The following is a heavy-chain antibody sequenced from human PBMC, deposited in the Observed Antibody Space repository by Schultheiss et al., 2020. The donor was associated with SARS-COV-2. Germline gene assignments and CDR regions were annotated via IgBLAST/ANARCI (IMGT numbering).Heavy chain of an antibody. Sequence: SETLSLTCTVSGGSISSYYWSWIRQPPVKGLEWIAEINHSRSTNYNPSLKSRVTISVDTSKNQFSLKLSSVTAADTAVYYCARGRNNVLRFLEWRPSPSYYFDYWGQGTLVTVSS. D-gene: IGHD3-3*01. CDR2: INHSRST. CDR3: ARGRNNVLRFLEWRPSPSYYFDY. J-gene: IGHJ4*02. CDR1: GGSISSYY. V-gene: IGHV4-34*01.